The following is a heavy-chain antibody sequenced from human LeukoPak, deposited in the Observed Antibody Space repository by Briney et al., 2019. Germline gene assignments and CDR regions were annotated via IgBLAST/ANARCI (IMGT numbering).Heavy chain of an antibody. D-gene: IGHD3-22*01. V-gene: IGHV7-4-1*02. J-gene: IGHJ4*02. CDR3: ARVFLGYYYDSSGYYPIDY. CDR1: GYTFTSYA. CDR2: INTNTGNP. Sequence: ASVKVSCKASGYTFTSYAMNWVRQAPGQGLEWMGWINTNTGNPTYAQGFTGRFVFSLDTSVSTAYLQISSLKAGDTAVYYCARVFLGYYYDSSGYYPIDYWGQGTLVTVSS.